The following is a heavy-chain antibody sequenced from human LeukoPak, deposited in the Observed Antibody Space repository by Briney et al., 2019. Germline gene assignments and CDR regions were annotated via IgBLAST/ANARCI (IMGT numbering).Heavy chain of an antibody. CDR2: IFHSGTI. Sequence: SGTLSLTCAVSGGSIRSTSWWSWVRQPPGKGLEWIAEIFHSGTINYNTSLKSRVTMSLDKSKNQFSLKLTSVTAADTAVYYCARVRDGSRFDYWGQGTLVTVSS. J-gene: IGHJ4*02. CDR1: GGSIRSTSW. D-gene: IGHD1-26*01. CDR3: ARVRDGSRFDY. V-gene: IGHV4-4*02.